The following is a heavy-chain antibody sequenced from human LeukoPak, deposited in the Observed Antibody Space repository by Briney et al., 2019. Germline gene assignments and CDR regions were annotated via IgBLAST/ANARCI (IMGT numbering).Heavy chain of an antibody. CDR2: ISDSGGST. J-gene: IGHJ4*02. D-gene: IGHD2-8*01. Sequence: PGGSLRLSRAASGFSFSSYAMSWVRQAPGKGLEWVSAISDSGGSTYDADSVKGRFTISRDNSKNTLYLQMNSLRAEDTAVYYGAKDTSIGRYCTNGVCSPFDYWGQGTLVTVSS. CDR3: AKDTSIGRYCTNGVCSPFDY. V-gene: IGHV3-23*01. CDR1: GFSFSSYA.